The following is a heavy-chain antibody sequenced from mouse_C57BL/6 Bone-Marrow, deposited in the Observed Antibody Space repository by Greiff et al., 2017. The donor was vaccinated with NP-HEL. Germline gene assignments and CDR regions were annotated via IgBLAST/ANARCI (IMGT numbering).Heavy chain of an antibody. CDR2: IYPGDGDT. V-gene: IGHV1-80*01. Sequence: VQVVESGAELVKPGASVKISCKASGYAFSSYWMNWVKQRPGKGLEWIGQIYPGDGDTNYNGKFKGKATLTADKSSSTAYMQLSSLTSEDSAVYFCARGITTVVDWYFDVWGTGTTVTVSS. D-gene: IGHD1-1*01. CDR1: GYAFSSYW. J-gene: IGHJ1*03. CDR3: ARGITTVVDWYFDV.